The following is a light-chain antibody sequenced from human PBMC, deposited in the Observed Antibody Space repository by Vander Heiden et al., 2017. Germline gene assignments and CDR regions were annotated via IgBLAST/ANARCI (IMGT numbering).Light chain of an antibody. CDR2: DVT. CDR3: CSYAGSYTWV. J-gene: IGLJ3*02. Sequence: ALTQPRSVSGSPGQSVTISCSGTSTDVGAYDYVSWYQQHPGKAPKLLIYDVTKWPSGVPDRFSGSKSGNTATLTISGLLTEDEADYYCCSYAGSYTWVFGGGTKVTVL. V-gene: IGLV2-11*01. CDR1: STDVGAYDY.